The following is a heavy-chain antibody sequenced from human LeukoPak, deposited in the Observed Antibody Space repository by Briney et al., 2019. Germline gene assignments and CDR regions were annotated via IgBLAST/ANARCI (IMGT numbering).Heavy chain of an antibody. CDR3: ARHFDYPSAFDV. CDR1: GGSFSGYY. D-gene: IGHD3-9*01. J-gene: IGHJ3*01. V-gene: IGHV4-39*01. CDR2: MYYTGGT. Sequence: PSETLSLTCAVYGGSFSGYYWAWIRQPPGKGLEWIGSMYYTGGTYYNPSLKSRVTISVDTSKNQFSLKLSSVTAADTAVYYCARHFDYPSAFDVWGQGTMVTVSS.